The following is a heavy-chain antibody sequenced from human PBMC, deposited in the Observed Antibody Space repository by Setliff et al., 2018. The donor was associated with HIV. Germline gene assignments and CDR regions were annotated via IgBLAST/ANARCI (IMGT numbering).Heavy chain of an antibody. D-gene: IGHD3-9*01. CDR3: ARRERYYDILTGRVSDGFDI. CDR1: GGSISTYY. Sequence: PSETLSLTCNVSGGSISTYYWSWIRQPAGKGLEWIGHIYTSGSTNYNPSLKSRVTTSVDTSKNHFSLRLSSVTAADTAVYYCARRERYYDILTGRVSDGFDIWG. V-gene: IGHV4-4*07. CDR2: IYTSGST. J-gene: IGHJ3*02.